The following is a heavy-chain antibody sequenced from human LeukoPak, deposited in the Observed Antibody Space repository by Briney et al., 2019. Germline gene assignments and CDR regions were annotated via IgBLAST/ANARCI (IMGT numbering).Heavy chain of an antibody. CDR1: GFTFSSYW. J-gene: IGHJ6*02. CDR3: ARVGRHLPYGMDV. Sequence: GGSLRLSCAASGFTFSSYWMNWVRQAPGKGLGWVSSISSSSSYIYYADSVKGRFTISRDNAKNSLYLQMNSLRAEDTAVYYCARVGRHLPYGMDVWGQGTTVTVSS. CDR2: ISSSSSYI. V-gene: IGHV3-21*01.